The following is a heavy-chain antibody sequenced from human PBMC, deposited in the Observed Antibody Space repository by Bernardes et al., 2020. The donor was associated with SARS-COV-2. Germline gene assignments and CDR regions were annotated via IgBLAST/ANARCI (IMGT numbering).Heavy chain of an antibody. D-gene: IGHD1-7*01. V-gene: IGHV1-58*01. Sequence: SVKVSCKASGIIFTRSAVQWVRQGRGQHLEWIGWIVAVNGNTKYAQTFQERLTITRDMSTSTVYMELSGLRSEDTAVYYCASMFTGNYVDITWGQGTLVTVSS. CDR3: ASMFTGNYVDIT. J-gene: IGHJ5*02. CDR2: IVAVNGNT. CDR1: GIIFTRSA.